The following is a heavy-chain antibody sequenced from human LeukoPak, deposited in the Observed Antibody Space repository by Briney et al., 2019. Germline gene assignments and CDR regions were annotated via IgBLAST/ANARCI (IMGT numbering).Heavy chain of an antibody. D-gene: IGHD6-19*01. Sequence: ASVKVSCKASGYTFTGYYMHWVRQAPGQGLEWMGWINPNSGGTNYAQKSQGRVTMTRDTSISTAYMELSRLRSDDTAVYYCASGIEIAVAGTNDAFDIWGQGTMVTVSS. J-gene: IGHJ3*02. V-gene: IGHV1-2*02. CDR1: GYTFTGYY. CDR2: INPNSGGT. CDR3: ASGIEIAVAGTNDAFDI.